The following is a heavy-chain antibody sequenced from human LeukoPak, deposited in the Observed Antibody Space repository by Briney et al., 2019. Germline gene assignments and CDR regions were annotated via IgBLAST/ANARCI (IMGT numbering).Heavy chain of an antibody. J-gene: IGHJ4*02. Sequence: SQTLSLTCAISGDSFSSNSAAWNWIRQPPSRGLEWLGRTYYRSKWYNDYAVSVKSRITINPDTSKNQFSLQLNSVTPEDTAVYYCARDKQWLDRGSPFDYWGQGTLVTVSS. CDR2: TYYRSKWYN. CDR3: ARDKQWLDRGSPFDY. D-gene: IGHD6-19*01. V-gene: IGHV6-1*01. CDR1: GDSFSSNSAA.